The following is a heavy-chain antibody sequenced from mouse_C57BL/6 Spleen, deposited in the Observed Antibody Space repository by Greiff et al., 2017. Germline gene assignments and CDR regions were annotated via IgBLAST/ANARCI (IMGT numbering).Heavy chain of an antibody. CDR3: ARYPYYYGSSYDAMDD. CDR2: IRNKANGYTT. Sequence: DVKLVESGGGLVQPGGSLSLSCAASGFTFTDYYMSWVRQPPGKALEWLGFIRNKANGYTTEYSASVKGRFTISRDNSQSILYLQMNALRAEDRATYYGARYPYYYGSSYDAMDDWGQGTTVTVSS. V-gene: IGHV7-3*01. CDR1: GFTFTDYY. J-gene: IGHJ4*01. D-gene: IGHD1-1*01.